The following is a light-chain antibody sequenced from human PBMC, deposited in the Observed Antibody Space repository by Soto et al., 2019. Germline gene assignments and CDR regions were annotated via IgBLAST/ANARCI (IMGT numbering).Light chain of an antibody. J-gene: IGKJ5*01. V-gene: IGKV3-20*01. CDR3: QQYGSSPIT. CDR1: QSVTSRY. CDR2: DTS. Sequence: VVMTQSPGTLSLSPWERATLSCRASQSVTSRYFAWYQQKPGQAPRLLIYDTSSRATGIPDRFSGSGSGTDFTLTISRLEPEDFAVYYCQQYGSSPITFGQGTRLEIK.